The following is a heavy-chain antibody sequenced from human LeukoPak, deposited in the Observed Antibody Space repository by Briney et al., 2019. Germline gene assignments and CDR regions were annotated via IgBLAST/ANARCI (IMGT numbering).Heavy chain of an antibody. V-gene: IGHV4-59*01. CDR1: GGSISIYY. J-gene: IGHJ4*02. CDR3: VRDRELNY. Sequence: TSETLSLTCTVSGGSISIYYWSWIRQPPGKGLEWIGYVYNSGSTDYNPSLKSRVTISADTSKNQSSLKLSSVIAADTAVYYCVRDRELNYWGQGILVTVSS. D-gene: IGHD5-24*01. CDR2: VYNSGST.